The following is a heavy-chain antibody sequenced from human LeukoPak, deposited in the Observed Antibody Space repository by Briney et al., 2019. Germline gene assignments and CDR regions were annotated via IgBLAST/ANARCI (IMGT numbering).Heavy chain of an antibody. CDR3: ARDSGDTAMDYFDY. V-gene: IGHV3-23*01. CDR1: GFTFSRNA. Sequence: PGGSLRLSCAASGFTFSRNAMAWVRQAPGKGLEWVAGIGSDDNTHYAESVRGRFTISRDISKNTVSLQMSSLRAEDTAVYYCARDSGDTAMDYFDYWGQGTLVTVSS. J-gene: IGHJ4*02. D-gene: IGHD5-18*01. CDR2: IGSDDNT.